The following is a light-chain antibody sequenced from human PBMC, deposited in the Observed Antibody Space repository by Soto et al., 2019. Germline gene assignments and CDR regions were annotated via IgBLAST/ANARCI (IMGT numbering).Light chain of an antibody. CDR3: QQYYHWPRT. J-gene: IGKJ1*01. CDR1: ESVSSN. CDR2: AAS. V-gene: IGKV3-15*01. Sequence: EIVVTQSPATLSVSPGERATLSCRASESVSSNLAWFQHKPGQAPRLLIYAASTKATGVPARFTGSGSRTDFNLTITSLQSEDFAVYYCQQYYHWPRTLGQGTKVDIK.